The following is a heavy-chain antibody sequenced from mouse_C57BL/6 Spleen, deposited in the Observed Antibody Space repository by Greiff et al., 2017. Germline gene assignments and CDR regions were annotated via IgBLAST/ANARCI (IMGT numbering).Heavy chain of an antibody. CDR3: AKWDDSDSFDY. V-gene: IGHV1-69*01. Sequence: QVQLQQPGAELVMPGASVKLSCKASGYTFTSYWMHWVKQRPGQGLEWIGEIDPSASYTNYNQKFKSKSTLTVDKSSSTAYMQLSSLTSEDSAVDYCAKWDDSDSFDYWGQGTTLTVSS. J-gene: IGHJ2*01. CDR1: GYTFTSYW. D-gene: IGHD1-3*01. CDR2: IDPSASYT.